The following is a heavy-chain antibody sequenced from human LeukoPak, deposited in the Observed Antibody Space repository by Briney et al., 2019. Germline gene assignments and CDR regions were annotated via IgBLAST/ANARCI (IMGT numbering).Heavy chain of an antibody. CDR3: AKEDLDLATYYFDY. J-gene: IGHJ4*02. Sequence: GGSLRLSCAASGFTFSSYARSWVRQAPGKGLEWVSAISGSGGSTYYADSVKGRFTISRDNSKNTMYLQINSLRAEATAVYYCAKEDLDLATYYFDYWGQGTLVTVS. CDR2: ISGSGGST. D-gene: IGHD1-1*01. V-gene: IGHV3-23*01. CDR1: GFTFSSYA.